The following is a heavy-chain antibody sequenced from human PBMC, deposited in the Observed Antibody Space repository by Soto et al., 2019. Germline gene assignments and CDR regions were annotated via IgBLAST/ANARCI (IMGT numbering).Heavy chain of an antibody. J-gene: IGHJ6*02. CDR2: IYYTGSS. Sequence: LSLTCTVSGGSISSGGYFWSWIRQHPGKGLEWIGYIYYTGSSYYNPSLKSRVTISVDTSKNQLSLKLSSVTAADTAVYYCARGNCSGGSCPPYYGLDVWGQGTTVTVSS. CDR1: GGSISSGGYF. V-gene: IGHV4-31*03. D-gene: IGHD2-15*01. CDR3: ARGNCSGGSCPPYYGLDV.